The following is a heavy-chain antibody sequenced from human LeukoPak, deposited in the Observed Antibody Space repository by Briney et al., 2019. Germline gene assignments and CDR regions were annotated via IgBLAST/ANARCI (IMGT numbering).Heavy chain of an antibody. CDR1: GFTFSSYS. D-gene: IGHD2-15*01. CDR3: ARARGYCSGGSCRPDY. V-gene: IGHV3-21*06. CDR2: ITTSSSYI. J-gene: IGHJ4*02. Sequence: GGSLRLSCAASGFTFSSYSMNWVRQAPGKGLEWVSSITTSSSYIYYADSVKGRFTISRDNAKNSLYLQMTSLRAEDTAVYYCARARGYCSGGSCRPDYWGQGTLVTVSS.